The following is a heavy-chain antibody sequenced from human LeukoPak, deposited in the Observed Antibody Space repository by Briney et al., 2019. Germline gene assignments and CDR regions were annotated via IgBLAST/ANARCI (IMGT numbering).Heavy chain of an antibody. V-gene: IGHV1-2*02. Sequence: ASVKVSCTASGYTFTGYYMHWVRQAPGQGLEWMGWINPNSGGTNYAQKFQGRVTMTRDTSISTAYMELSRLRSDDTAVYYCARGVLYDILTGYLDYWGQGTLVTVSS. D-gene: IGHD3-9*01. J-gene: IGHJ4*02. CDR3: ARGVLYDILTGYLDY. CDR1: GYTFTGYY. CDR2: INPNSGGT.